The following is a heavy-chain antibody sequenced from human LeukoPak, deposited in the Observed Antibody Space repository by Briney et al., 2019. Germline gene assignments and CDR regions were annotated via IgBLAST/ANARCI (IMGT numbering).Heavy chain of an antibody. J-gene: IGHJ3*02. CDR3: ARTAGDDAFDI. CDR2: LYSGGGT. CDR1: GFTVSSNY. D-gene: IGHD3-10*01. V-gene: IGHV3-53*01. Sequence: PGGSLRLSCAASGFTVSSNYMNWVRQAPGKGLEWVSVLYSGGGTYYSDSVKGRFTISRDNSKNRLYLQMDSLRAEDTAVYYCARTAGDDAFDIWGQGTMVTVSS.